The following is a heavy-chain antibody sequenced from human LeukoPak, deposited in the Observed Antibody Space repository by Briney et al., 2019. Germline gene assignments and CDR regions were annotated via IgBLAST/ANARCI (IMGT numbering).Heavy chain of an antibody. V-gene: IGHV4-34*01. CDR3: ATMVRGVIRAFDI. CDR1: GGSFSGYY. D-gene: IGHD3-10*01. Sequence: SETLSLTCAVYGGSFSGYYWSWIPQPPGKGLEWIGEINHSESTNYNPSLKSRVTISVDTSKNQFSLKLSSVTAADTAVYFCATMVRGVIRAFDIWGQGTMVSVLS. CDR2: INHSEST. J-gene: IGHJ3*02.